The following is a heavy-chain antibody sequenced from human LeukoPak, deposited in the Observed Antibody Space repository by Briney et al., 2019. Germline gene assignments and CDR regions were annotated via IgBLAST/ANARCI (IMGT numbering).Heavy chain of an antibody. Sequence: GGSPRLSCAASGFTFSNYWMHWVRQVPGKGLVWVSAISSSGGSTYYADSVKGRFTISRDNSKNTLYLQMNSLRAEDTAVYYCVTYASRAGIWGQGTLVTVSS. CDR3: VTYASRAGI. CDR2: ISSSGGST. CDR1: GFTFSNYW. V-gene: IGHV3-23*01. J-gene: IGHJ4*02. D-gene: IGHD2-2*01.